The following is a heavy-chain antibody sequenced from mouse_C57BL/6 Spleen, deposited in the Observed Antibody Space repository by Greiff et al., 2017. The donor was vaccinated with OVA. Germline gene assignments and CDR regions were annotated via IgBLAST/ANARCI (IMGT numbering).Heavy chain of an antibody. Sequence: EVQLVESEGGLVQPGSSMKLSCTASGFTFSDYYMAWVRQVPEKGLEWVANINYDGSSTYYLDSLKSRFIISRDNAKNMLYLQMSSLKSEDTATYYCARTVVEAMDDWGQGTSVTVSS. CDR3: ARTVVEAMDD. D-gene: IGHD1-1*01. V-gene: IGHV5-16*01. J-gene: IGHJ4*01. CDR2: INYDGSST. CDR1: GFTFSDYY.